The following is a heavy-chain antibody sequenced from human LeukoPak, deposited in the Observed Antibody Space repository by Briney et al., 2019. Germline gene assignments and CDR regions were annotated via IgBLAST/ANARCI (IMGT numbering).Heavy chain of an antibody. CDR3: AKGLPEGGGKGAFDI. D-gene: IGHD2-2*01. Sequence: GRSLRLSCAASGFTFDDYAMHWVRQAPGKGLEWVSGISWNSGSIGYADSVKGRFTISRDNAKNSLYLQMNSLRAEDTALYYCAKGLPEGGGKGAFDIWGQGTMVTVSS. J-gene: IGHJ3*02. CDR2: ISWNSGSI. CDR1: GFTFDDYA. V-gene: IGHV3-9*01.